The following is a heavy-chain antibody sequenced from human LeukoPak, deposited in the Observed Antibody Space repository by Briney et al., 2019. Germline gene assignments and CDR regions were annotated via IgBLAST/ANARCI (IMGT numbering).Heavy chain of an antibody. CDR2: IIPIFGTA. D-gene: IGHD1-7*01. CDR3: ASAASPGITGTTYYYYGMDV. J-gene: IGHJ6*02. V-gene: IGHV1-69*13. CDR1: GYTFTSYA. Sequence: GASVKVSCKASGYTFTSYAISWVRQAPGQGLEWMGGIIPIFGTANYAQKFQGRVTITADESTSTAYMELSSLRSEDTAVYYCASAASPGITGTTYYYYGMDVWGQGTTVTVSS.